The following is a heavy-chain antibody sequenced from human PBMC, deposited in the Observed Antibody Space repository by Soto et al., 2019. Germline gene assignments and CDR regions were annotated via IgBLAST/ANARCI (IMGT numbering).Heavy chain of an antibody. J-gene: IGHJ3*01. CDR1: GFTFSSYA. D-gene: IGHD2-15*01. CDR3: ARDRKGFDSVV. Sequence: HPGGSLRLSCAASGFTFSSYAMHWVRQAPGKGLEWVAVISYDGSNKYYADSVKGRFTISRDNSKNTLYLQMNSLRAEDTAVYYSARDRKGFDSVVWGQGTMVTVSS. V-gene: IGHV3-30-3*01. CDR2: ISYDGSNK.